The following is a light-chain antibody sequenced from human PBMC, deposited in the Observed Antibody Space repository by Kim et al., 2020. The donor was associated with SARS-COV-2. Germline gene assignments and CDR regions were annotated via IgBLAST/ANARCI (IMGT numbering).Light chain of an antibody. CDR1: QSVSSNY. CDR3: QQYGSSPRT. V-gene: IGKV3-20*01. CDR2: AAS. J-gene: IGKJ1*01. Sequence: EIVLTQSPGTLSLSPGERATLSCRASQSVSSNYLAWYQQKTGQAPRLFIYAASTRATGIPDRFSGSGSGTDFTLTISRLEPEDFAVYYCQQYGSSPRTFGQGTKVDIK.